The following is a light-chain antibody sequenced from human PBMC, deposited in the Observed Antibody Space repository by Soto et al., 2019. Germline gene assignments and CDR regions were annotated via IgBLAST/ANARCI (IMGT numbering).Light chain of an antibody. V-gene: IGKV3-15*01. J-gene: IGKJ4*01. CDR1: QSVSID. Sequence: EIVMTQSPATLSVSPGERATLSCRASQSVSIDLAWYQQTPGQAPRLLIYGAYTRATGIPVRFSGSASGTEFTLTISRLEPGDFAVYYCQQYGSSPLTFGGGTKVDIK. CDR3: QQYGSSPLT. CDR2: GAY.